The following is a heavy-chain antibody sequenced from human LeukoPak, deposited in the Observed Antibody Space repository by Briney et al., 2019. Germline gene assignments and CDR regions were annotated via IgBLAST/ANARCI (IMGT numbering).Heavy chain of an antibody. J-gene: IGHJ4*02. Sequence: TGGTLRLSCAASGFTFSSYGMSWVRQAPGKGLEWVSAISGSGGSTYYADSVKGRFTISRDNSKNTLYLQMNNLRVEDTAVFYCVNGESFYGDYGFDYWGQGTLVTVSS. V-gene: IGHV3-23*01. CDR2: ISGSGGST. CDR1: GFTFSSYG. D-gene: IGHD4-17*01. CDR3: VNGESFYGDYGFDY.